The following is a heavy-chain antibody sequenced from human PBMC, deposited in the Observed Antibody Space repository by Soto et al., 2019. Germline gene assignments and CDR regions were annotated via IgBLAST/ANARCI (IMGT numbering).Heavy chain of an antibody. CDR2: IYHTGAS. V-gene: IGHV4-4*02. D-gene: IGHD3-22*01. J-gene: IGHJ4*02. Sequence: SETLSLTCAVSGASISSLDWWSWVRQPPGKGLEWIGEIYHTGASNYNASLKTRVTISVDKSKNQFSLKLSSVTAADTAVYYCARRNYYDSTGYYPYWGQGILVTVSS. CDR3: ARRNYYDSTGYYPY. CDR1: GASISSLDW.